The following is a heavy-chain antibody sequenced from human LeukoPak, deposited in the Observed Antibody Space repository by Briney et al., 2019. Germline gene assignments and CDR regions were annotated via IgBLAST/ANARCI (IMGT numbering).Heavy chain of an antibody. CDR3: ARDPNDYGDPYFDY. D-gene: IGHD4-17*01. CDR2: INSIGSTT. CDR1: GFTFSSYE. Sequence: GGSLRLSCAASGFTFSSYEMAWVRQAPGKGLEWVSHINSIGSTTYYADSVKGRFTISRDNARNSLYLQMDSLRAEDTAVYYCARDPNDYGDPYFDYWGQGTLVTVSS. J-gene: IGHJ4*02. V-gene: IGHV3-48*03.